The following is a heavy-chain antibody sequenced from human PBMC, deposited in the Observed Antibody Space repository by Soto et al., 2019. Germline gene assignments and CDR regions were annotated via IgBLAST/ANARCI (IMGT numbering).Heavy chain of an antibody. CDR1: GFTFSSYS. CDR3: ARDRWDSSGYYYYGMDV. D-gene: IGHD3-22*01. J-gene: IGHJ6*02. CDR2: ISSSSSTI. V-gene: IGHV3-48*02. Sequence: GGSLRLSCAASGFTFSSYSMNWVRQAPGKGLEWVSYISSSSSTIYYADSVKGRFTISRDNAKNSLYLQMNSLRDEDTAVYYCARDRWDSSGYYYYGMDVWGQGTPVTVSS.